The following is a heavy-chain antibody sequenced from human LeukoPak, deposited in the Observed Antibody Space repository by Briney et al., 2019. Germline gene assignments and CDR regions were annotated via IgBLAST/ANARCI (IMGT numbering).Heavy chain of an antibody. CDR1: GGSISSYY. D-gene: IGHD3-16*01. Sequence: PSETLSLTRTVSGGSISSYYWSWIRQPPGKGLEWIGYIYYSGSTNYNPSLKSRVTISVDTSKNQFSLKLSSVTAADTAVYYCARGSGGIPSPAFDIWGQGTMVTVSS. V-gene: IGHV4-59*01. CDR2: IYYSGST. CDR3: ARGSGGIPSPAFDI. J-gene: IGHJ3*02.